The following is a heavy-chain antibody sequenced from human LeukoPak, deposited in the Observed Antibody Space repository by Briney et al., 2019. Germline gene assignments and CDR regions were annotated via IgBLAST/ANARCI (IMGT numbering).Heavy chain of an antibody. V-gene: IGHV3-23*01. CDR2: VSGGGAYT. J-gene: IGHJ5*02. Sequence: GGSLRLSCVGSGFSFSSFAMSWVRQAPGKGLEWVSTVSGGGAYTYYADSVKGRFTVSRDDSKSMHFLQMNSLRAEDTAVYYCANHPRSSWYPLNWFDPWGQGTLVTVSS. CDR1: GFSFSSFA. D-gene: IGHD6-13*01. CDR3: ANHPRSSWYPLNWFDP.